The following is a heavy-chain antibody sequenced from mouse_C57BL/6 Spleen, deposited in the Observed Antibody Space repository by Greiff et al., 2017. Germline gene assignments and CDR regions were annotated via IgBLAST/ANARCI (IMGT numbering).Heavy chain of an antibody. CDR2: ISSGGSYT. Sequence: VQLKESGGDLVKPGGSLKLSCAASGFTFSSYGMSWVRQTPDKRLEWVATISSGGSYTYYPDSVKGRFTISRDNAKNTLYLQMSSLKSEDTAMYYCARKAYDYDGGYAMDYWGQGTSVTVSS. D-gene: IGHD2-4*01. V-gene: IGHV5-6*01. CDR1: GFTFSSYG. CDR3: ARKAYDYDGGYAMDY. J-gene: IGHJ4*01.